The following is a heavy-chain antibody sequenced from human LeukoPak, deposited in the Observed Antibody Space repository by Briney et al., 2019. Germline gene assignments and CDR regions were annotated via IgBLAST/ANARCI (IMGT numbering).Heavy chain of an antibody. CDR3: AKSNGYGLVDI. D-gene: IGHD3-10*01. CDR1: GYSISSGSY. V-gene: IGHV4-38-2*02. J-gene: IGHJ3*02. Sequence: SETLSLTCTVSGYSISSGSYWGWIRQPPGKGLEWVGSIYHSGSTYHNPSLKSRVTISVDTSRNQFSLKLNSVTAADTAVYYCAKSNGYGLVDIWGQGTMVTVSS. CDR2: IYHSGST.